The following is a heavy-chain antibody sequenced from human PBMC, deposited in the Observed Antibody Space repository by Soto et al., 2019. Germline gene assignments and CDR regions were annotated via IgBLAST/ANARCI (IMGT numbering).Heavy chain of an antibody. J-gene: IGHJ6*02. CDR2: FDPEDGEK. Sequence: QVQLVPSGAEVKKPGASVKVSCKVSGYTLTELSMHWVRQAPGKGLEWMGGFDPEDGEKIYAQKFQGRVTMTEDTSTDTAYMGLSSLRSEDKAVYYCATGGTVTTGYYYGMDVWGQGTTVTVSS. CDR1: GYTLTELS. CDR3: ATGGTVTTGYYYGMDV. D-gene: IGHD4-17*01. V-gene: IGHV1-24*01.